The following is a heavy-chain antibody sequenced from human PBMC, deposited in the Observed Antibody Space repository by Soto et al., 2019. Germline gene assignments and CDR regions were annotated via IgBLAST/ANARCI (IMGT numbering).Heavy chain of an antibody. J-gene: IGHJ6*03. V-gene: IGHV3-21*01. CDR3: ARDLQGSGSYYTPYYMDV. CDR1: GFTFSSYS. CDR2: ISSSSSYI. D-gene: IGHD3-10*01. Sequence: GGSLRLSCAASGFTFSSYSMNWVRQAPGKGLEWVSPISSSSSYIYYADSVKGRFTISRDNAKNSLYLQMNSLRAEDTAVYYCARDLQGSGSYYTPYYMDVWGKGTTVTVSS.